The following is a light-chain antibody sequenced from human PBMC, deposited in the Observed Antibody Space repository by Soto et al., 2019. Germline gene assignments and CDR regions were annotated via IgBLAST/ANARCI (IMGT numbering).Light chain of an antibody. CDR3: ASWDDSLNEVL. CDR1: SSNIGSYN. CDR2: GNS. V-gene: IGLV1-44*01. Sequence: QAVVTQPPSASATPGQRVTISCSGTSSNIGSYNVNWYQQFPGTAPKLLIYGNSLRPSGVPDRFSGSKSGTSASLAISGLQSEDDGVYYCASWDDSLNEVLFGGGTKLTVL. J-gene: IGLJ3*02.